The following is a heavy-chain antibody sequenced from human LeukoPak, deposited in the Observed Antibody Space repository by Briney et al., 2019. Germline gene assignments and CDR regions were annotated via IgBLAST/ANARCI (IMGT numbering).Heavy chain of an antibody. CDR2: IYYSGST. D-gene: IGHD3-10*01. CDR1: GGSISSSSYY. CDR3: ARDYYGSGAPFDY. V-gene: IGHV4-39*07. Sequence: SETVSLTCTVSGGSISSSSYYWGWIRQPPGKGLEWIGSIYYSGSTYYNPSLKSRVTISVDTSKNQFSLKLSSVTAADTAVYYCARDYYGSGAPFDYWGQGTLVTVSS. J-gene: IGHJ4*02.